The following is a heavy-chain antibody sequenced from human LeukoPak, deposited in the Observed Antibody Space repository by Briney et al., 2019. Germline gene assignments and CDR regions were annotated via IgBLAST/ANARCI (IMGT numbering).Heavy chain of an antibody. CDR3: ARVRMGATVSDFYYYYMDV. V-gene: IGHV3-64*01. CDR2: IISNGGST. Sequence: PGGSLRLSCAASGFTFSSYSMHWVRQAPGKGLESVSAIISNGGSTYYANSVKGRFTISRDNSKNTLYLQMGNLRVEDMAVYYCARVRMGATVSDFYYYYMDVWGKGTTVTVSS. D-gene: IGHD1-26*01. CDR1: GFTFSSYS. J-gene: IGHJ6*03.